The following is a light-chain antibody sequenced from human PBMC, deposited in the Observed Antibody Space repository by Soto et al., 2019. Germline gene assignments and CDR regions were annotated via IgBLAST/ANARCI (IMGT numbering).Light chain of an antibody. J-gene: IGLJ2*01. CDR2: DNN. V-gene: IGLV1-51*01. Sequence: QSVLTQPPSVSAAPGQKVTISCSGSSSNIGRNAVTWYQRLPGTAPKFLIYDNNKRPSGTPDRFSGSKSGTSATLGITGLQTGDEADYYCGTWDNSLSAVVFGGGTKLTVL. CDR1: SSNIGRNA. CDR3: GTWDNSLSAVV.